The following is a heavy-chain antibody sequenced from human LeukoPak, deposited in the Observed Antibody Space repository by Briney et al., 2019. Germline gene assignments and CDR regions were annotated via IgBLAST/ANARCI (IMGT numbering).Heavy chain of an antibody. V-gene: IGHV3-30*02. Sequence: GGSLRLSCTASGFTLSSSGMHWVRLPPAKGLEWVAFIRYDGSNKHYADSVKGRFTISRDNSKNTLYLQMNSLRAEDTAVHSCAKDRGYNILTGYSKGHYFDYWGQGTLVTVS. J-gene: IGHJ4*02. CDR1: GFTLSSSG. CDR3: AKDRGYNILTGYSKGHYFDY. D-gene: IGHD3-9*01. CDR2: IRYDGSNK.